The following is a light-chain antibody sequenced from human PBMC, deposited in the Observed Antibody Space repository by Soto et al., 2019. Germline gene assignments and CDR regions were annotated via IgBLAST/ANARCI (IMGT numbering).Light chain of an antibody. Sequence: DIPMPQSPSSLSASVGDRVTITCRASQSISSYLNWYQQKPGKAPKLLIYAASSLQSGVPSRFSGSGSGTDFTLTISSLQPEDCATYYCQQSYSTPRTFGQGTKVEIK. CDR3: QQSYSTPRT. CDR1: QSISSY. J-gene: IGKJ1*01. V-gene: IGKV1-39*01. CDR2: AAS.